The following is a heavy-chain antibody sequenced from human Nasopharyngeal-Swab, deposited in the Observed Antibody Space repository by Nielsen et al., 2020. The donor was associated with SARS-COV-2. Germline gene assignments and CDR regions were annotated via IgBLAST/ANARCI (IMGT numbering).Heavy chain of an antibody. D-gene: IGHD1-26*01. J-gene: IGHJ4*02. CDR3: ARVGRQYYFDY. CDR2: INTNTGNP. Sequence: WVRQAPGQGLEWMGWINTNTGNPTYAQGFTGRFAFSLDTSVSTAYLQISSLKAEGTAVYYCARVGRQYYFDYWGQGTLVTVSS. V-gene: IGHV7-4-1*02.